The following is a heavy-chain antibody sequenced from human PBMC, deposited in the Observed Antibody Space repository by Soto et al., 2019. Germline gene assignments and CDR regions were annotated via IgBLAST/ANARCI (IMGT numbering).Heavy chain of an antibody. V-gene: IGHV4-59*01. Sequence: KTSETLSLTCTVSGGSISSYYWSWIRQPPGKELEWIGYIYYSGSPNYNPSLKSRVTISVDTTKNQFSLKLSSVTAADTAGYYCARGDGSGAYDYWGQGTLVTVSS. CDR3: ARGDGSGAYDY. D-gene: IGHD6-19*01. CDR2: IYYSGSP. J-gene: IGHJ4*02. CDR1: GGSISSYY.